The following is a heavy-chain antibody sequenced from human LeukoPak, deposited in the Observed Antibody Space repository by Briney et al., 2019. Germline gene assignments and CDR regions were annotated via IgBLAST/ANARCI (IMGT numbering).Heavy chain of an antibody. CDR1: GYTFTSYG. Sequence: ASVKVSCKASGYTFTSYGISWVRQAPGQGLEWMGWISAYNGNTNYAQKLQGRVTMTTDTSTSTAYMELRSLRSDDTAVYYCARDRDWITMAEGGSYYYYGMDVWGQGTTVTVSS. V-gene: IGHV1-18*01. CDR2: ISAYNGNT. D-gene: IGHD3-10*01. CDR3: ARDRDWITMAEGGSYYYYGMDV. J-gene: IGHJ6*02.